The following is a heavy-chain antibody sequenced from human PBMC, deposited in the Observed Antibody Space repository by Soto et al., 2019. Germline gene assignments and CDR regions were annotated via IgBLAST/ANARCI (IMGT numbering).Heavy chain of an antibody. CDR1: GFTFTSSA. J-gene: IGHJ6*02. D-gene: IGHD3-3*01. Sequence: SVKVSCKASGFTFTSSAVQWVRQARGQRLEWIGWIVVGSGNTNYAQKFQERVTITRDMSTSTAYMELSSLRSEDTAVYYCAAPTYYDFWSGEDLMFYGMDVWGQGATDTVS. CDR3: AAPTYYDFWSGEDLMFYGMDV. V-gene: IGHV1-58*01. CDR2: IVVGSGNT.